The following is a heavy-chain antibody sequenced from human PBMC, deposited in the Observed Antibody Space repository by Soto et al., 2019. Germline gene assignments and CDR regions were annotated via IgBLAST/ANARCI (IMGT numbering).Heavy chain of an antibody. CDR3: VCFACGRTAVVTAMEANDY. D-gene: IGHD2-21*02. V-gene: IGHV3-74*01. J-gene: IGHJ4*02. CDR2: VNSDETIT. CDR1: GFTFSNYW. Sequence: PGASLRPSCAASGFTFSNYWVHWVRQSSGKGLVWVSRVNSDETITSYADSVKGRFTSTRDNAKNTLYLQMSSLRVQDTAIYYCVCFACGRTAVVTAMEANDYWGQGTLVTVSS.